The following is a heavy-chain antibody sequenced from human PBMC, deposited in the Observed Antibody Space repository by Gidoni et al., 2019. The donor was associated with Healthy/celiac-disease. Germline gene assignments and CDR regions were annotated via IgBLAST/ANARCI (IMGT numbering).Heavy chain of an antibody. CDR3: AGPSLDSSSWYQTDYYYMDV. Sequence: QVQLQESCPGLVKPSETLSLTCTVSGGSISSYYWCWIRQPPGKGLEWIGYIYYSGSTNYNPTLKSRVTISVDTSKNQFSLKLSAVTAADTAVYYCAGPSLDSSSWYQTDYYYMDVWGKGTTVTVSS. CDR2: IYYSGST. D-gene: IGHD6-13*01. J-gene: IGHJ6*03. CDR1: GGSISSYY. V-gene: IGHV4-59*01.